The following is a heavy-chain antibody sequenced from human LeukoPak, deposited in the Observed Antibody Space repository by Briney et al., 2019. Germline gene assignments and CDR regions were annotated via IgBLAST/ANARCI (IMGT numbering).Heavy chain of an antibody. J-gene: IGHJ6*02. Sequence: GGSLRLSCAASGFTFSSYAMIWVRQAPGKGLEWVSAIGGSGTSTFYADSVKGRFTISRDNSKNALYLQMNSLRAEDTAVYYCAKTSQGHPPYYCSMDVWGQGTTVTVSS. CDR2: IGGSGTST. CDR1: GFTFSSYA. V-gene: IGHV3-23*01. CDR3: AKTSQGHPPYYCSMDV.